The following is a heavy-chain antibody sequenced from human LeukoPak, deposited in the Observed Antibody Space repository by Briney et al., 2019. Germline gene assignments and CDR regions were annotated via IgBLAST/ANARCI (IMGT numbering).Heavy chain of an antibody. CDR3: ARERGRGRDSPWFDY. CDR2: ISYDGSNK. Sequence: GSLSLSCAASGFTFSSYAMHWVRQAPGKGLEWVAVISYDGSNKYYADSVKGRFTISRDNSKNTLDLQMTGLRAEDTAVYYCARERGRGRDSPWFDYWGQGTLVTVSS. D-gene: IGHD1-26*01. V-gene: IGHV3-30*14. J-gene: IGHJ4*02. CDR1: GFTFSSYA.